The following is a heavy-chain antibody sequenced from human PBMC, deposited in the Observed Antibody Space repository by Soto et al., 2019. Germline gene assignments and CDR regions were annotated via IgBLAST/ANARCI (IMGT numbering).Heavy chain of an antibody. CDR1: GYSFTSYW. Sequence: PGESLKISCKGSGYSFTSYWIGWVRQMPGKGLEWMGIIYPGDSDTRYSPSFQGQVTISADKSISTAYLQWSSLKASDTAMYYCARLTVNVRYFDWLAKDGMDVWGQGTTVTVSS. V-gene: IGHV5-51*01. CDR3: ARLTVNVRYFDWLAKDGMDV. CDR2: IYPGDSDT. D-gene: IGHD3-9*01. J-gene: IGHJ6*02.